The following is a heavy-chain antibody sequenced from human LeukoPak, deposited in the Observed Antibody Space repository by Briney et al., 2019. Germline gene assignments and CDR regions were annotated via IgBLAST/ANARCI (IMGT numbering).Heavy chain of an antibody. CDR2: IYTSGST. Sequence: SQTLSLTCTVSGGSISSGSYYWSWIRQPAGKGLEWIGRIYTSGSTNYNPSLKSRGTISVDTSKNQFSLKLSSVTAADTAVYYCARNYGDYLFDYWGQGTLVTVSS. V-gene: IGHV4-61*02. J-gene: IGHJ4*02. CDR3: ARNYGDYLFDY. CDR1: GGSISSGSYY. D-gene: IGHD4-17*01.